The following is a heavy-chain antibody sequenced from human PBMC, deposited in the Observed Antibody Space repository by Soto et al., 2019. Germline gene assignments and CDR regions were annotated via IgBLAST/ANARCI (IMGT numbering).Heavy chain of an antibody. J-gene: IGHJ5*02. CDR1: GYTFTSYY. CDR2: INPSGGST. D-gene: IGHD3-10*01. V-gene: IGHV1-46*01. Sequence: ASVKVSCKASGYTFTSYYMHWVRQAPGQGLEWMGIINPSGGSTSYAQKFQGRVTMTRDTSTSTVYMELSSLRSEDTAVYYRASSLWSNNWFDPWGQGTLVTVSS. CDR3: ASSLWSNNWFDP.